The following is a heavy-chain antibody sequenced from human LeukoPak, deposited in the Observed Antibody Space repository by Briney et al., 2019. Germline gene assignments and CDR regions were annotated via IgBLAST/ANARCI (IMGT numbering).Heavy chain of an antibody. D-gene: IGHD2-2*01. V-gene: IGHV1-2*02. CDR3: ARDSTHLDELLAYYYYYYYMDV. CDR1: GYTFTGYY. CDR2: INPNSGGT. J-gene: IGHJ6*03. Sequence: ASVKVSCKASGYTFTGYYMHWVRQAPGQGLEWMGWINPNSGGTNYAQKFQGRVTMTRDTSISTAYMELSRLRSDDTAVYYCARDSTHLDELLAYYYYYYYMDVWGKGTTVTVSS.